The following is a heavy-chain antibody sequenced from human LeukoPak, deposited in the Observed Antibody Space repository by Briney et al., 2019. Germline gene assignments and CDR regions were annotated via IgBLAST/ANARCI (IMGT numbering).Heavy chain of an antibody. CDR1: GGSISSGGYY. CDR2: IYYSGST. CDR3: AREAQSTYKNAGFDY. J-gene: IGHJ4*02. D-gene: IGHD2-2*01. V-gene: IGHV4-31*03. Sequence: PSQTLSLTCTASGGSISSGGYYWSWIRQHPGKGLEWIGYIYYSGSTYYNPSLKSRVTISVDTSKNQFSLKLSSVTAADTAVYYCAREAQSTYKNAGFDYWGQGTLVTVSS.